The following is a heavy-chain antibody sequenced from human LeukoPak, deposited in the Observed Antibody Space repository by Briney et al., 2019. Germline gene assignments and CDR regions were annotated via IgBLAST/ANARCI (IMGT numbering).Heavy chain of an antibody. V-gene: IGHV3-74*01. J-gene: IGHJ4*02. CDR2: INPDGMTR. CDR1: GFTFSSYW. CDR3: VRGPGGGADFDY. D-gene: IGHD3-16*01. Sequence: GGSLRLSCAVSGFTFSSYWMHWVRQAPGKGLIWVSRINPDGMTRNYADSVKGRFTVSRDNAKNTLYLQVNSLRAEDTAVYYCVRGPGGGADFDYWGQGTLVPVSS.